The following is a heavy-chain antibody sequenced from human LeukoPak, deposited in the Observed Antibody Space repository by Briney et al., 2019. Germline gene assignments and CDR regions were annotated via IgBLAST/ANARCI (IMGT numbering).Heavy chain of an antibody. V-gene: IGHV4-59*01. CDR1: GGSISSYY. J-gene: IGHJ6*03. CDR2: IYYSGST. Sequence: SETLSLTCTVSGGSISSYYRSWIRQPPGKGLEWIGYIYYSGSTNYNPSLKSRVTISVDTSKNQFSLKLSSVTAADTAVYYCARDRGSWLNDDYYYYMDVWGKGTTVTVSS. D-gene: IGHD6-13*01. CDR3: ARDRGSWLNDDYYYYMDV.